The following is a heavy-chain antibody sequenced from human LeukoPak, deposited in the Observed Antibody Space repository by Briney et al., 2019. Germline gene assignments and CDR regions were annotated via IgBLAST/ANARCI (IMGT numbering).Heavy chain of an antibody. CDR1: VCRFTENY. Sequence: ASVRVSCKPSVCRFTENYLHWLRPAPGQGVECLWCINENTDVTFYGQKFQGRIRLTRDTPVNTGYMFLDDLTSDDTAVYYCARGTGYNTYVYGLPWGLGTLVTVSS. CDR2: INENTDVT. D-gene: IGHD5-24*01. CDR3: ARGTGYNTYVYGLP. J-gene: IGHJ5*02. V-gene: IGHV1-2*02.